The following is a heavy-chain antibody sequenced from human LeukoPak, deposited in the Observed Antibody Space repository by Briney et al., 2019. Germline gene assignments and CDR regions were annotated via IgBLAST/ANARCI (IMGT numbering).Heavy chain of an antibody. V-gene: IGHV3-30*02. CDR3: AKDPMTTVTTVDSD. J-gene: IGHJ4*02. D-gene: IGHD4-17*01. Sequence: GGSLRLSCAGSGFSFSSYGMHWVRQAPGKGLEWMAFIRSDGSNKYYADSVKGRFTISRDNSKNTLYLQMNSLRAEDTAVYYCAKDPMTTVTTVDSDWGQGTLVTVSS. CDR1: GFSFSSYG. CDR2: IRSDGSNK.